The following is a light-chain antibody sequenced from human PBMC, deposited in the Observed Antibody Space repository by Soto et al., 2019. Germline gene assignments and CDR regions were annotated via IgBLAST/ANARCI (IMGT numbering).Light chain of an antibody. CDR1: QSLLYSDGNTY. V-gene: IGKV2-30*01. CDR3: MQGVHWPPYT. Sequence: DVVLTQSPLSLPVTLGQPASISCRSSQSLLYSDGNTYLNWCQQRPGQSPRRLIYMVSNRDSGVPDRFRGSPSGTDFTLKISSVDAEDVGVYYCMQGVHWPPYTFGQGTKLEIK. J-gene: IGKJ2*01. CDR2: MVS.